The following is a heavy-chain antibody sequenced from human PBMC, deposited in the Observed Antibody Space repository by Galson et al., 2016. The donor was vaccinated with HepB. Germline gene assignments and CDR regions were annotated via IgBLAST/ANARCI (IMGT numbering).Heavy chain of an antibody. Sequence: SLRLSCAASGFTFSSYWMSWVRQAPGKGLEWVANIKQDGSEKFYVDSVKGRFTISRDNAKNSLYLQMNSLRAEDTAVYYCAREGEYQLHPGYWGQGTLVTVSS. V-gene: IGHV3-7*03. CDR3: AREGEYQLHPGY. J-gene: IGHJ4*02. D-gene: IGHD2-2*01. CDR1: GFTFSSYW. CDR2: IKQDGSEK.